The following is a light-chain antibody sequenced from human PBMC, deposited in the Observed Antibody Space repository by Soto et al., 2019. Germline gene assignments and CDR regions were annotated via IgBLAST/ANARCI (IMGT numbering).Light chain of an antibody. CDR3: QQRSNWPPST. Sequence: PGERATLSCRASQSVSSYLSWYQQKPGQAPRLLIYDASSRATGIPARFSGSGSGTDFTLTISSLEPEDFAVYYCQQRSNWPPSTFVQGTRLEI. J-gene: IGKJ5*01. CDR1: QSVSSY. CDR2: DAS. V-gene: IGKV3-11*01.